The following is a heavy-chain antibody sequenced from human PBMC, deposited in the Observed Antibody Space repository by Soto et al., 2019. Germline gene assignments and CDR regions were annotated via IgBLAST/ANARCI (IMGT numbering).Heavy chain of an antibody. D-gene: IGHD1-7*01. V-gene: IGHV3-33*01. Sequence: QVQLVESGGGVVQPERSLRLSCAASGFTFRNYGMHWVRQAPGKGLEWVAVIWYDGSRKYYADSVKGRFTISRDNSRNTLYLEMNSLRVEDTAVYYCARDGTDRYQPAYWGQGTLVTVSS. J-gene: IGHJ4*02. CDR3: ARDGTDRYQPAY. CDR1: GFTFRNYG. CDR2: IWYDGSRK.